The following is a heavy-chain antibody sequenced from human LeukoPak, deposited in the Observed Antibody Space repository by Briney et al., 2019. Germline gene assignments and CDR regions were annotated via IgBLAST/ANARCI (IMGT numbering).Heavy chain of an antibody. CDR2: IIPLFNIP. Sequence: ASVKVSCKSSGGSFSTYALLWVRQAPGQGLEWMGGIIPLFNIPNYARKFQGRLTITADQSTTTAYMELSSLKSEDTAVYYCATYYDSSGVSLREFDYWGQGTLVTVSS. J-gene: IGHJ4*02. D-gene: IGHD3-22*01. V-gene: IGHV1-69*10. CDR1: GGSFSTYA. CDR3: ATYYDSSGVSLREFDY.